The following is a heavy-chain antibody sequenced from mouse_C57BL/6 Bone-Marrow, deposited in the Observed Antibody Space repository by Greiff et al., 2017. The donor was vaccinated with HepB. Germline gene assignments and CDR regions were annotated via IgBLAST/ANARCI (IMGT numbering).Heavy chain of an antibody. CDR3: ARQVVTHYYAMDY. Sequence: EVMLVESGGGLVQPGGSLKLSCAASGFTFSDYYMYWVRQTPEKRLEWVAYISNGGGSTYYPDTVKGRFTISRDNAKNTLYLQMSRLKSEDTAMYYCARQVVTHYYAMDYWGQGTSVTVSS. J-gene: IGHJ4*01. D-gene: IGHD1-1*01. V-gene: IGHV5-12*01. CDR2: ISNGGGST. CDR1: GFTFSDYY.